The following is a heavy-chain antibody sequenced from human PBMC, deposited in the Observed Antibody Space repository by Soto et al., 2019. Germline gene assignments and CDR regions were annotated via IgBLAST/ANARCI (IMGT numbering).Heavy chain of an antibody. J-gene: IGHJ4*02. D-gene: IGHD6-6*01. CDR1: GYSFTSYW. V-gene: IGHV5-51*01. CDR2: IYPGDSDT. Sequence: GESLKISCKGSGYSFTSYWIGWVRQMPGKGLEWMGIIYPGDSDTRYSPSFQGQVTISADKSISTAYLQWSSLKASDTAMYYCARRGRGSSSVGYYFDYWGQGTPVTVSS. CDR3: ARRGRGSSSVGYYFDY.